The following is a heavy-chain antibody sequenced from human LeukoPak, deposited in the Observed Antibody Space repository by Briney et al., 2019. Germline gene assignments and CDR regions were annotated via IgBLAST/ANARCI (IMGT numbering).Heavy chain of an antibody. Sequence: SETLSLTCTVSGGSITSYYWSWIRQPPGKGLEWIGYIYYSGSTNYNPSLKSRVTISVDTSKNQFSLKLSSVTAADTAVYYCAREEVYYDSSGEAFDFWGQGTMVTVSS. V-gene: IGHV4-59*01. J-gene: IGHJ3*01. CDR1: GGSITSYY. CDR2: IYYSGST. CDR3: AREEVYYDSSGEAFDF. D-gene: IGHD3-22*01.